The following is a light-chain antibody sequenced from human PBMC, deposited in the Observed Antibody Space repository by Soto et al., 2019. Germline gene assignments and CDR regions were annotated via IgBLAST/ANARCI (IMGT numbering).Light chain of an antibody. CDR3: QQYNNYPYT. Sequence: DIQMTQSPSTLSASVGDSVTITCRASQTISNWLAWYQQKPGKVPKLLIYDASSLQTGVPSRFSGSGSGTDFSLTISSLQPDDCASYYCQQYNNYPYTFGQGTQLEAK. CDR1: QTISNW. J-gene: IGKJ2*01. V-gene: IGKV1-5*01. CDR2: DAS.